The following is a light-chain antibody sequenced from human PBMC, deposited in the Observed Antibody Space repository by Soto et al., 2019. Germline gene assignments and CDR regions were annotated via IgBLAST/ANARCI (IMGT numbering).Light chain of an antibody. CDR2: AAS. CDR1: QSLSSS. Sequence: EIVLTQSPGTLSLSSGERSTRSCRASQSLSSSQLAWYQQKPGHPPRLLIYAASTRATGITARFSGSESGTEVTLTISSLQSEDFAVYSCHHYHNWPMTFGQGTRLEI. V-gene: IGKV3-15*01. J-gene: IGKJ5*01. CDR3: HHYHNWPMT.